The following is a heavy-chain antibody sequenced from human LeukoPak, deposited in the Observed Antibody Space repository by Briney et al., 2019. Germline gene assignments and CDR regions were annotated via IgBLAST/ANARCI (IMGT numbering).Heavy chain of an antibody. V-gene: IGHV3-30*02. CDR2: IRYDGSNK. CDR1: GFTFSSYG. Sequence: GGSLRLSCAASGFTFSSYGMPWVRQAPGKGLEGVAFIRYDGSNKYYADSVKGRFTISRDNSKNTLYLQMNSLRAEDTAVYYCAKERDTAMVTIDYWGQGTLVTVSS. D-gene: IGHD5-18*01. J-gene: IGHJ4*02. CDR3: AKERDTAMVTIDY.